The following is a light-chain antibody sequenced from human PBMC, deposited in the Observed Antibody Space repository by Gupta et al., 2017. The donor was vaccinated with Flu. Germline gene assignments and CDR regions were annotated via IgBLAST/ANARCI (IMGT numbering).Light chain of an antibody. J-gene: IGLJ3*02. CDR3: GTSCDSRIHWV. CDR2: ENN. V-gene: IGLV1-51*02. CDR1: RSNIGNNY. Sequence: QSVLTQPPSVSAAPGQKVTTSCTGSRSNIGNNYVSLYQHDPGASPKLVIYENNKRPAGIPDRFSGAKSGTSATLGITGLQTCDDADYYCGTSCDSRIHWVFGGGTKLTVL.